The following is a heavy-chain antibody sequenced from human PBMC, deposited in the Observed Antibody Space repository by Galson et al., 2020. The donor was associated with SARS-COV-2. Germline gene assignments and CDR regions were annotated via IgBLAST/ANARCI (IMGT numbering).Heavy chain of an antibody. CDR1: GFTFSSYS. V-gene: IGHV3-21*01. CDR2: ISSSSSYI. D-gene: IGHD5-12*01. CDR3: ARDWGYSGYDIAEYFQH. Sequence: GGSLRLSCAASGFTFSSYSMNWVRQAPGKGLEWVSSISSSSSYIYYADSVKGRFTISRDNAKNSLYLQMNSLRAEDTAVYYCARDWGYSGYDIAEYFQHWGQGTLVTVSS. J-gene: IGHJ1*01.